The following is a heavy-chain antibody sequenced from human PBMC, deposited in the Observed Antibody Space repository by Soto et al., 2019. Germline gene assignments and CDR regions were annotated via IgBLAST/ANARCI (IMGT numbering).Heavy chain of an antibody. CDR3: ARVPIAARPSWFDP. V-gene: IGHV4-31*03. CDR1: GGSISSGGYY. Sequence: PSETLSLTCTVSGGSISSGGYYWSWIRQHPGKGLEWIGYIYYSGSTYYNPSLKSRVTISVDTSKNQFSLKLSSVTAADTAVYYCARVPIAARPSWFDPWGQGTLVTVSS. D-gene: IGHD6-6*01. J-gene: IGHJ5*02. CDR2: IYYSGST.